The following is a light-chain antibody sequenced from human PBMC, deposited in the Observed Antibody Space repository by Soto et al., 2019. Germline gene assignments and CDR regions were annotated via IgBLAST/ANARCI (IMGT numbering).Light chain of an antibody. CDR2: DAS. CDR1: QSVSTN. V-gene: IGKV3-15*01. Sequence: EIVMTQSPATLSVSPGERATLSCRASQSVSTNLAWYQQKPGQAPRLLIYDASTRATGLPARFSGSGSGTEFTLTISSLKSEDFGVYYCHQYNNWPSTFGQGTRLEI. CDR3: HQYNNWPST. J-gene: IGKJ5*01.